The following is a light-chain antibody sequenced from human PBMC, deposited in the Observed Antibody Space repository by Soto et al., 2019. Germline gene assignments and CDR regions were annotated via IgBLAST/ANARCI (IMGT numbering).Light chain of an antibody. CDR1: NGDVGSYDL. J-gene: IGLJ2*01. V-gene: IGLV2-23*02. Sequence: QSALTQPASVSGSPGQSITISCTGTNGDVGSYDLVSWYQRYPGEAPKLIIYEVKKRPSGISNRFSGFKSGNTASLTISGLQAEDEAEYDCCSYAGSNSLIFGGGTKVTVL. CDR2: EVK. CDR3: CSYAGSNSLI.